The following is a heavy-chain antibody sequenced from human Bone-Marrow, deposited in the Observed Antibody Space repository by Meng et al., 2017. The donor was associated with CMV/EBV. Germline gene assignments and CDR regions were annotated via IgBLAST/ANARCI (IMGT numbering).Heavy chain of an antibody. J-gene: IGHJ4*02. CDR1: GFTFSSYS. D-gene: IGHD5-24*01. Sequence: GGSLRLSCAASGFTFSSYSMNWVRQAPGKGLEWVSSISSSSSYIYYADSVKGRFTISRDNSKNTLYLQMNSLRAEDTAVYYCARMRDDYCDYWGQGTLVTVSS. CDR2: ISSSSSYI. CDR3: ARMRDDYCDY. V-gene: IGHV3-21*04.